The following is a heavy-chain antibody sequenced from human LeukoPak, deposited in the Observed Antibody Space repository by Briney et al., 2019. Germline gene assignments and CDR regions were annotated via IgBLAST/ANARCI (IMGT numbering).Heavy chain of an antibody. V-gene: IGHV4-59*01. CDR3: ARGKYYDGSEFDP. D-gene: IGHD3-22*01. CDR1: GGSISSYY. J-gene: IGHJ5*02. CDR2: IYYSGST. Sequence: SETLSLTCTVSGGSISSYYWSWIRQPPGKGLEWIGYIYYSGSTNYNPSLKSRVTISVDTSKNQFSLKLSSMTAADTAVYYCARGKYYDGSEFDPWSQGTLVTVSS.